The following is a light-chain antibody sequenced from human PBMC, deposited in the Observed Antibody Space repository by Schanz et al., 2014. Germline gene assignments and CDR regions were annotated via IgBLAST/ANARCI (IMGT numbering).Light chain of an antibody. V-gene: IGKV3-20*01. CDR1: QSVSSN. CDR2: GAS. CDR3: QQYGSSPTT. J-gene: IGKJ3*01. Sequence: EIVMTQSPATLSVSPGERATLSCRASQSVSSNLAWYQQKPGQAPNVLIYGASRRATGIPDRFSGSGSGTDFTLTISRLEPEDFAVDYCQQYGSSPTTFGPGTKVDIK.